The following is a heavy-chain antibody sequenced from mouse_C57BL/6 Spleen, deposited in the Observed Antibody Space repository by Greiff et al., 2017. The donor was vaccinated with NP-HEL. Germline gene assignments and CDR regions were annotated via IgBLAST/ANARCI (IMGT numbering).Heavy chain of an antibody. J-gene: IGHJ4*01. CDR1: GYSITSDY. Sequence: EVKLVESGPGLAKPSQTLSLTCSVTGYSITSDYWNWIRKFPGNKLEYMGYISYSGSTYYNPSLKSRISITRDTSKNQYYLQLNSVTTEDTATYYCARYLTAQATAMDYWGQGTSVTVSS. CDR3: ARYLTAQATAMDY. D-gene: IGHD3-2*02. V-gene: IGHV3-8*01. CDR2: ISYSGST.